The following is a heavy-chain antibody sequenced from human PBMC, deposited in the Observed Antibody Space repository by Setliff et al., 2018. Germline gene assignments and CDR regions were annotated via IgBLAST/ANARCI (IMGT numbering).Heavy chain of an antibody. CDR2: IDESGGGT. V-gene: IGHV3-23*01. CDR1: GFTFSNYA. D-gene: IGHD6-6*01. CDR3: AKSSGSSSSTNLEY. Sequence: PGGSLRLSCAASGFTFSNYAMSWVRQAPGKGLEWVSAIDESGGGTYYADSVKGRFTISRDNSKNTLYLQMNSLRAEDTAVYYCAKSSGSSSSTNLEYLGPGTLVTVSS. J-gene: IGHJ4*02.